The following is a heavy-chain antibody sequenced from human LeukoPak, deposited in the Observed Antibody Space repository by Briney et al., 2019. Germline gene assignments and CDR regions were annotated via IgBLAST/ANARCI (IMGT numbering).Heavy chain of an antibody. D-gene: IGHD2-15*01. CDR3: ARGVVVAAFYFDY. CDR2: IYSGGST. CDR1: GFTDSSNY. J-gene: IGHJ4*02. Sequence: PGGSLRLSCAASGFTDSSNYMSWVRQAPGKGLEWVSVIYSGGSTYYADSVKGRFTISRDNSKNTLYLQMNSLRAEDTAVYYCARGVVVAAFYFDYWGQGTLVTVSS. V-gene: IGHV3-66*01.